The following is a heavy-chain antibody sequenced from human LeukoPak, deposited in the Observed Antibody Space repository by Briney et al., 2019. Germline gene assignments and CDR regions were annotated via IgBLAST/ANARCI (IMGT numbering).Heavy chain of an antibody. CDR3: ARPPSRGYSPSFEY. CDR2: IYPDESNI. V-gene: IGHV5-51*01. Sequence: GESLKISCKGSGYSFPTYWTAWVRQMPGKGLEWMGIIYPDESNIRYSPSFQGQVTISADKSISTAYLQWSSLKASDTAMYYCARPPSRGYSPSFEYWGQGTLVTVSS. CDR1: GYSFPTYW. D-gene: IGHD2-2*03. J-gene: IGHJ4*02.